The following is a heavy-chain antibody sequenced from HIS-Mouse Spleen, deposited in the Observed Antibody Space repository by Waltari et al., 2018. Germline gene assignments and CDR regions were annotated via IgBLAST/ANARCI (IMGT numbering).Heavy chain of an antibody. CDR3: AREIPYSSSWYDWYFDL. CDR1: GGSISSSSYY. CDR2: IYYSGST. D-gene: IGHD6-13*01. V-gene: IGHV4-39*07. J-gene: IGHJ2*01. Sequence: QLQLQESGPGLVKPSETLSLTCTVSGGSISSSSYYWGWIRQPPGKGLKWIGSIYYSGSTYYNPTLKSRVAKSVGTSKNQFSRKLSSVTAADTAVYYCAREIPYSSSWYDWYFDLWGRGTLVTVSS.